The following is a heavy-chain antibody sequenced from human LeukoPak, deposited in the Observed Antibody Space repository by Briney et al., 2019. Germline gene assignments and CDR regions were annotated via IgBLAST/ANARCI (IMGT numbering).Heavy chain of an antibody. CDR1: GYIFTSYW. D-gene: IGHD5-24*01. J-gene: IGHJ4*02. V-gene: IGHV5-51*01. CDR2: FHPGDSDT. CDR3: ATRDGYNFDY. Sequence: GESLKISCKASGYIFTSYWIGWVRQMPGKGLEWMGIFHPGDSDTRYSPSLQGQVTISADKSISTAYLQWSSLKASDTAIYYCATRDGYNFDYWGQGTLVTVSS.